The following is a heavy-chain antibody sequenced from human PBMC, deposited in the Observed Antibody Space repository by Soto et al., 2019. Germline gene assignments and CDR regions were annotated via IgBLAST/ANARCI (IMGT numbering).Heavy chain of an antibody. CDR1: GGSFSGYN. D-gene: IGHD3-3*01. CDR3: ARGGSAVVRFLEWLFGYYMDV. Sequence: SETLSLTCAVYGGSFSGYNWSWIRQPPGKGLEWIGEINHSGSTNYNPSLKSRVTISVDTSKNQFSLKLSSVTAADTAVYYCARGGSAVVRFLEWLFGYYMDVWGKGTTVTVSS. CDR2: INHSGST. J-gene: IGHJ6*03. V-gene: IGHV4-34*01.